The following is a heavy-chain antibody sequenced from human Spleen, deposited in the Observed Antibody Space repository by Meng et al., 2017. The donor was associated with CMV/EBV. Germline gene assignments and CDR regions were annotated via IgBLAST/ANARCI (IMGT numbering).Heavy chain of an antibody. CDR3: ARFWPDIVAVVASKGFDQ. Sequence: YADHWVGRAPGKGREWMGWIRVYNGKTNYADKIQGRLTMTTDTSTSTAYRELRSLRSDDTAVYYCARFWPDIVAVVASKGFDQWGQGTLVTVSS. D-gene: IGHD2-15*01. V-gene: IGHV1-18*01. CDR2: IRVYNGKT. CDR1: YA. J-gene: IGHJ4*02.